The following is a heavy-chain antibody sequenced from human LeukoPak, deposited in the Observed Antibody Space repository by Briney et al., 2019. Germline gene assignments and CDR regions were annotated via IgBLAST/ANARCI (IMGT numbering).Heavy chain of an antibody. J-gene: IGHJ4*02. Sequence: PGGSLRLSCAASGLTFSDYNMNWVRQPPGKGLEWVSYISSSSSTIYYADSVKGRFTISRDNAKNSLYLQMNSLRAEDTAVYYCARAYSGYTYGYHYWGQGTLVTVSS. V-gene: IGHV3-48*01. D-gene: IGHD5-18*01. CDR1: GLTFSDYN. CDR2: ISSSSSTI. CDR3: ARAYSGYTYGYHY.